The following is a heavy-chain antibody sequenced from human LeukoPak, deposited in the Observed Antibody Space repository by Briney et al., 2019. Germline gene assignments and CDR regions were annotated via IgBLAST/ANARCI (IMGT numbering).Heavy chain of an antibody. V-gene: IGHV1-18*01. CDR3: ARESVRITGTIPLRY. D-gene: IGHD1-7*01. J-gene: IGHJ4*02. CDR1: GYTLTELS. Sequence: ASVKVSCKVSGYTLTELSMHWVRQAPGQGLEWMGWISAYNGNTNYAQKLQGRVTMTTETPTRTAHMELRSLRSDDTAVYYCARESVRITGTIPLRYWGQGTLVTVSS. CDR2: ISAYNGNT.